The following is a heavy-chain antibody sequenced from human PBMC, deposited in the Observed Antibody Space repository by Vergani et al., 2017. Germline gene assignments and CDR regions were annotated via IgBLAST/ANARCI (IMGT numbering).Heavy chain of an antibody. V-gene: IGHV4-30-4*08. J-gene: IGHJ6*02. CDR2: IYYSGST. CDR3: ARIRGSLYSSRRWASDYYDNVMDV. D-gene: IGHD3-10*01. Sequence: QVQLQESGPGLVKSSQTLSLTCTVSGGSISSGDHYWSWIRQPPGGGLESLGYIYYSGSTYYNPSFNSRLTMSVDTSKNQFSLRLGSVTAADTAVYYCARIRGSLYSSRRWASDYYDNVMDVWGQGTTVTVSS. CDR1: GGSISSGDHY.